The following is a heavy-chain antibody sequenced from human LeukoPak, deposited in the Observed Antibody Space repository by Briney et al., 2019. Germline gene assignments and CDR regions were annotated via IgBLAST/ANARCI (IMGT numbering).Heavy chain of an antibody. Sequence: SETLSLTCAVYGASFRGSYWSWIRQPPGKGPEWIGEITHDGRINHNPSLKSRVTISVDRSMNQFSLKLSSVTVADTAVYYCATIYGDYSDFDSWGQGTLVTVSS. CDR1: GASFRGSY. CDR2: ITHDGRI. V-gene: IGHV4-34*01. CDR3: ATIYGDYSDFDS. D-gene: IGHD4-17*01. J-gene: IGHJ4*02.